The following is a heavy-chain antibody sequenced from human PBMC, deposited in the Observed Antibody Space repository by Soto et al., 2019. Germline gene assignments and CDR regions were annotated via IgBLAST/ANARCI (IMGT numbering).Heavy chain of an antibody. V-gene: IGHV3-30-3*01. CDR3: ARVVSYYYDRSGYFGY. CDR1: GFTFSSYA. J-gene: IGHJ4*02. Sequence: QVQLVESGGGVVQPGRSLRLSCAASGFTFSSYAMHWVRQAPGKGLEWVAVISYDGSNKYYADSVKGRFTISRDNSKNTLYLQMNSLRAEDTAVYYCARVVSYYYDRSGYFGYWGQGTLVTVSS. CDR2: ISYDGSNK. D-gene: IGHD3-22*01.